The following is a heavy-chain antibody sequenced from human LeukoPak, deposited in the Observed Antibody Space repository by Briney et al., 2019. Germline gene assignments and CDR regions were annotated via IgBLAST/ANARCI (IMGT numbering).Heavy chain of an antibody. CDR1: GFTFSGYT. CDR2: ISNSGRNT. Sequence: GGSLTLSCAASGFTFSGYTMSWVRQAPGKGLEWVSTISNSGRNTFYTDSVKGRFNISRDNSKNTLYLQMNSLRAGDTAVYSCARARGYCAADCSRYAFDYWGQGTLVTVSS. CDR3: ARARGYCAADCSRYAFDY. V-gene: IGHV3-23*01. J-gene: IGHJ4*02. D-gene: IGHD2-21*02.